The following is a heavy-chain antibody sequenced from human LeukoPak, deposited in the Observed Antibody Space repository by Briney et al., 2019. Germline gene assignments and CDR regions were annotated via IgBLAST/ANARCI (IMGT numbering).Heavy chain of an antibody. D-gene: IGHD3-10*01. Sequence: SETLSLTCTVSGGSISSYYWSWIRQPPGKGLEWIAYIYYSGSTNYNPSLKSRVTISVDTSKNQFSLKLSSVTAADTAVYYCARDFGTMVRGVTYGMDVWGQGTTITVSS. CDR1: GGSISSYY. V-gene: IGHV4-59*01. CDR2: IYYSGST. J-gene: IGHJ6*02. CDR3: ARDFGTMVRGVTYGMDV.